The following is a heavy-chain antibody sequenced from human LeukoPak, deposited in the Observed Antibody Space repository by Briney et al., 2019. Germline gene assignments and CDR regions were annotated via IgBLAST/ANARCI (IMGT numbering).Heavy chain of an antibody. V-gene: IGHV1-2*02. D-gene: IGHD6-19*01. CDR3: ARLGYSSGWYSNGAFDI. CDR1: GYTFTVYY. Sequence: ASVTVSCKASGYTFTVYYMHWVRQAPGQGLEWMGWINPNSGGTNYAQKFQGRVTMTRDTSISTAYMELSRLRSDDTAVYYCARLGYSSGWYSNGAFDIWGQGTMVTVSS. J-gene: IGHJ3*02. CDR2: INPNSGGT.